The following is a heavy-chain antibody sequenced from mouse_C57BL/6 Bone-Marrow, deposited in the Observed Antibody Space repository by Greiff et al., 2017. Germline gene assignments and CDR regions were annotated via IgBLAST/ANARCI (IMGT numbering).Heavy chain of an antibody. CDR3: SRQVTTVPATKYFDV. J-gene: IGHJ1*03. Sequence: EVQLVASGGGLVKPGGSLKLSCAASGFTFSSYTMSWVRQTPEKRLQWVAAISGGGGNTYYPDSVKGRFTISRDNDKNILYLQMSSLRSEDTALYYCSRQVTTVPATKYFDVWGTGTTVTVSS. D-gene: IGHD1-1*01. V-gene: IGHV5-9*01. CDR1: GFTFSSYT. CDR2: ISGGGGNT.